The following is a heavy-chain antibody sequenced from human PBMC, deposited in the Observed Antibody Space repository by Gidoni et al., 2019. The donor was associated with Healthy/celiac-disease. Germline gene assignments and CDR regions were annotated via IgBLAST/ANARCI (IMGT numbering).Heavy chain of an antibody. J-gene: IGHJ4*02. CDR1: GFTFSSYW. CDR2: IKQDGSEK. V-gene: IGHV3-7*01. CDR3: AREPRRRTYYDILTGYGYFDY. Sequence: EVQLVESGGGLVQPGGSLSLSCAASGFTFSSYWMSWVRQAPGKGLEWVANIKQDGSEKYYVDSVKGRFTISRDNAKNSLYLQMNSLRAEDTAVYYCAREPRRRTYYDILTGYGYFDYWGQGTLVTVSS. D-gene: IGHD3-9*01.